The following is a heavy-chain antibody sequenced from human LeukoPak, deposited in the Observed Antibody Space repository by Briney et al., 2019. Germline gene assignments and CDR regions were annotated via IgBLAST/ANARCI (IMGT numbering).Heavy chain of an antibody. CDR3: ARIDYYDSSNYPDY. D-gene: IGHD3-22*01. Sequence: GASVKVSCKASGYTFTAYYMHWVRQAPGQGLEWMGRINPDTGGTTYAQKFQGRVTMTRDTSISTAYMDLSRLRSDDTALYYCARIDYYDSSNYPDYWGQGTLVTVSS. J-gene: IGHJ4*02. CDR1: GYTFTAYY. V-gene: IGHV1-2*06. CDR2: INPDTGGT.